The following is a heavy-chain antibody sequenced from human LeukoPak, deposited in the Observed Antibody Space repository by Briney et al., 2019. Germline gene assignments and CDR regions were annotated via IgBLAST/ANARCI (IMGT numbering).Heavy chain of an antibody. CDR3: ARQDDILTGENWFDP. J-gene: IGHJ5*02. CDR2: IYYSGST. Sequence: SETLSLTCTVSGGSISSSSYCWGWIRQPPGKGLEWIGSIYYSGSTYYNPSLKSRVTISVDTSKNQFSLKLSSVTAADTAVYYCARQDDILTGENWFDPWGQGTLVTVSS. V-gene: IGHV4-39*01. D-gene: IGHD3-9*01. CDR1: GGSISSSSYC.